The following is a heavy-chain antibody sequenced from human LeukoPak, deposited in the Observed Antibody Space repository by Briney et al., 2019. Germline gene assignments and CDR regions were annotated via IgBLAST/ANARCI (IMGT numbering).Heavy chain of an antibody. CDR3: AREVSIAAAHFDY. Sequence: GGSLRLSCAASGFTVSSNYMSWVRQAPGKGLEWVSVIYSGGSTYYADSVKGRFTISRDNSKNTLYLQMNSLRAEDTAVYYCAREVSIAAAHFDYWGQGTLVTVSS. J-gene: IGHJ4*02. D-gene: IGHD6-13*01. V-gene: IGHV3-66*01. CDR1: GFTVSSNY. CDR2: IYSGGST.